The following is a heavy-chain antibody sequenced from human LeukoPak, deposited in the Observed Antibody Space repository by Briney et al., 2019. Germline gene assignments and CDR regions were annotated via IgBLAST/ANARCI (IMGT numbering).Heavy chain of an antibody. CDR2: MNPNSGNT. D-gene: IGHD4-17*01. CDR1: GYTFTSYD. J-gene: IGHJ4*02. Sequence: GASVKVSCKASGYTFTSYDINWVRQATGQGLEWMGWMNPNSGNTGYAQKFQGRVTMTRNTSISTAYMELSSLRSEDTAVYYCARGSFRVPYGDYASDYWGQGTLVTVSS. V-gene: IGHV1-8*01. CDR3: ARGSFRVPYGDYASDY.